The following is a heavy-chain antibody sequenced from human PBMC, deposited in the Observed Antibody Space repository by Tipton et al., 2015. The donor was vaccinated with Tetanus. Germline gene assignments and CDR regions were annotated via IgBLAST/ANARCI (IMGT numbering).Heavy chain of an antibody. Sequence: TLSLTCAVSGGSISTGGYSWRWIRQAPGKGLESIGYTYRTGSTNYNPSPKSRVTISIDTSNNRFSLKLNSMTAADTAVYYCARGRNWGTDYWGQGILVSVSS. V-gene: IGHV4-30-2*01. CDR3: ARGRNWGTDY. CDR2: TYRTGST. J-gene: IGHJ4*02. D-gene: IGHD7-27*01. CDR1: GGSISTGGYS.